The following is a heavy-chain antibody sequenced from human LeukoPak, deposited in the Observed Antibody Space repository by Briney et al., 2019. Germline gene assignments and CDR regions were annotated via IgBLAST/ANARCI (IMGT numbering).Heavy chain of an antibody. Sequence: ASVTVSFTASGYTFTSYDINWVRQATGQGLEWMGWMNPNSGNTGYAQKFQGRVTMTRNTSISTAYMELSSLRSEDTAVYYCASRYSGYENNWFDPWGQGTLVTVSS. CDR3: ASRYSGYENNWFDP. V-gene: IGHV1-8*01. CDR2: MNPNSGNT. J-gene: IGHJ5*02. D-gene: IGHD5-12*01. CDR1: GYTFTSYD.